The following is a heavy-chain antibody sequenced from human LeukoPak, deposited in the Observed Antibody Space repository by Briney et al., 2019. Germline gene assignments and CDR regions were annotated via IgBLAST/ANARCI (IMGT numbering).Heavy chain of an antibody. D-gene: IGHD3-22*01. CDR3: AKVPGYYYDSSGYYPTTAYYFDY. CDR2: ISGSGGST. J-gene: IGHJ4*02. V-gene: IGHV3-23*01. CDR1: GCTFSSYA. Sequence: GGSLRLSCAASGCTFSSYAMSWVRQAPGKGLEWVSAISGSGGSTYYADSVKGRFTISRDNSKNTLYLQMNSLRAEDTAVYYCAKVPGYYYDSSGYYPTTAYYFDYWGQGTLVTVSS.